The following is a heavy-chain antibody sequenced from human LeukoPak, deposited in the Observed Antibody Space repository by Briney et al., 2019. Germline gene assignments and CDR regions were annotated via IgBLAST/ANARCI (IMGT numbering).Heavy chain of an antibody. CDR2: IIPIFGTA. J-gene: IGHJ4*02. D-gene: IGHD3-22*01. CDR3: STSPYYYDSSGYYPYFDY. CDR1: GGTFSSYA. Sequence: ASVKVSCKASGGTFSSYAISWVRQAPGQGLEWMGGIIPIFGTANYAQKFQGRVTITADESTSTAYMELSSLRSEDTVVYYCSTSPYYYDSSGYYPYFDYWGQGTLVTVSS. V-gene: IGHV1-69*13.